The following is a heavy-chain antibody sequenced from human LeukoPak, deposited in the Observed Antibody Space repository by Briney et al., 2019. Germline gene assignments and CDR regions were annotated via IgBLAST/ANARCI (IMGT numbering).Heavy chain of an antibody. CDR3: ARDRAVKARIGGMDV. Sequence: GGSLRLSCAASGFVFSSYSINWVRQAPGKGLEWVSYISESSSHTYYVDSVKGRFTISRDNAKNSLYLQMSSLRAEDTGIYYCARDRAVKARIGGMDVWGQGTTVIVSS. V-gene: IGHV3-21*06. CDR2: ISESSSHT. CDR1: GFVFSSYS. D-gene: IGHD5-24*01. J-gene: IGHJ6*02.